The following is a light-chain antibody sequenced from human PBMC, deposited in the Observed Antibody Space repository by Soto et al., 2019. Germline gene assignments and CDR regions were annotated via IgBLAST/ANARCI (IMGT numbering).Light chain of an antibody. V-gene: IGLV4-69*01. Sequence: QSVLTQSPSASASLGASVKLTCTLSSEHSRYVIAWHQQQPGKGPRFLMKVNSDGSHRKGDGIPDRFSGSSSGAERYLTISSLQSEDEAEYHCQTWGAGTRVFGGGTKLTVL. CDR3: QTWGAGTRV. CDR1: SEHSRYV. CDR2: VNSDGSH. J-gene: IGLJ3*02.